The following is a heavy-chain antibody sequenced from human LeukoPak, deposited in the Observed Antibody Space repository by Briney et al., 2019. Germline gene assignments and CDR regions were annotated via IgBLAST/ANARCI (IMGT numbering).Heavy chain of an antibody. CDR2: ISGSGGST. CDR1: GFTFSGYV. V-gene: IGHV3-23*01. J-gene: IGHJ6*03. CDR3: AKGLKTGVGPYMGYHYYMDV. D-gene: IGHD3-16*01. Sequence: GGSLRLSCAASGFTFSGYVMTWVRQPPGKGLQWVADISGSGGSTYYADSVRGRFTISRDNSYNTVSLQMNGLRDEDTGVYYCAKGLKTGVGPYMGYHYYMDVWGKGATVTVSS.